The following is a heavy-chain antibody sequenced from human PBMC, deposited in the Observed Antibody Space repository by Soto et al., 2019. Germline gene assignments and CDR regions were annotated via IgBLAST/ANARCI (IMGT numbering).Heavy chain of an antibody. V-gene: IGHV5-10-1*01. CDR2: INPSDSYT. J-gene: IGHJ4*02. CDR3: ARLGYCTGTSCYTFDS. CDR1: GYIFTSYW. Sequence: GDSLNLSCKGSGYIFTSYWIGWVRQRPGKGLEWMGRINPSDSYTTYSPSFQGHVTISTDKSFSTAYLQWSGLKASDTAMYYCARLGYCTGTSCYTFDSWGQGTLVTVSS. D-gene: IGHD2-2*02.